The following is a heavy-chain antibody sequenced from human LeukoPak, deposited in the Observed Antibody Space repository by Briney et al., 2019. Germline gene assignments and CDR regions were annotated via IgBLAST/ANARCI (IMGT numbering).Heavy chain of an antibody. D-gene: IGHD6-19*01. V-gene: IGHV4-59*01. CDR3: ARFGSGWWYNDY. CDR1: GASITSYY. Sequence: SETLSLTCAVSGASITSYYWTWIRQPPGKGLEWIGYIYHTGNIKYNPSLNSRVTRSIDTSKNQFSLKLSSVTAADTAVYYCARFGSGWWYNDYWGQGTLVTVSS. J-gene: IGHJ4*02. CDR2: IYHTGNI.